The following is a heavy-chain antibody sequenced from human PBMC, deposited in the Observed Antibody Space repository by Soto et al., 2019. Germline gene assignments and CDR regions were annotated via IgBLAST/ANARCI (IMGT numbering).Heavy chain of an antibody. Sequence: KEFGPTLVKPTQTLTLTCSFSGFSLSTTGVGVGWIRQSPGKALEWLAIIYWDNDKRYSPSLKSRVIITKDTSKNQVVLTVTNMDPVDTGTYYCARSLWFGELHWGQGALVTVSS. CDR3: ARSLWFGELH. CDR2: IYWDNDK. J-gene: IGHJ4*02. CDR1: GFSLSTTGVG. V-gene: IGHV2-5*02. D-gene: IGHD3-10*01.